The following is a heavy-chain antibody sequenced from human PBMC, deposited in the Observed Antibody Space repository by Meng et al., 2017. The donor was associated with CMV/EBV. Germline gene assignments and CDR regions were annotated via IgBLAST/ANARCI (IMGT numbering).Heavy chain of an antibody. CDR3: ARGSRWFDP. V-gene: IGHV4-38-2*02. J-gene: IGHJ5*02. CDR2: IYHSGST. CDR1: GYSISSGYY. Sequence: GSLRLSYTVSGYSISSGYYWGWIRQPPGKGLEWIGSIYHSGSTYYNPSLKSRVTISVDTSKNQFSLKLSSVTAADTAVYYCARGSRWFDPWGQGTLVTVSS.